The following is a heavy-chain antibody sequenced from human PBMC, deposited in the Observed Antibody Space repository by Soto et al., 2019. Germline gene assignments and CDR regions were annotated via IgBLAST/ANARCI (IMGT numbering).Heavy chain of an antibody. CDR3: ARSDGSGQTDV. Sequence: EVQLVESGGGLVKPGGSLRLSCAASGFSFSSYSMNWVRQAPGKGLEWVSSIINSSSSIYYADSAKGRFTISRDNAKNSLYLQMNNLRVEDTAVYYCARSDGSGQTDVWGQGTTVTVSS. CDR1: GFSFSSYS. J-gene: IGHJ6*02. CDR2: IINSSSSI. D-gene: IGHD3-10*01. V-gene: IGHV3-21*01.